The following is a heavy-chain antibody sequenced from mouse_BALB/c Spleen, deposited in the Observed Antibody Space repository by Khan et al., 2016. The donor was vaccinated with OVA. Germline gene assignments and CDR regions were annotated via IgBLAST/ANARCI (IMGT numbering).Heavy chain of an antibody. CDR1: GFSLTDYG. Sequence: QVQLKESGPGLVAPSQSLSITCTISGFSLTDYGVHWVRRPPGKGLEWLVLMWGDGTTSYNSALKSRLTISKDNSKSQVFLKMNSLQSDDTAMYFCARQPYYHYNVMDYWGQGTSVIVSS. V-gene: IGHV2-6-1*01. J-gene: IGHJ4*01. CDR2: MWGDGTT. D-gene: IGHD2-10*01. CDR3: ARQPYYHYNVMDY.